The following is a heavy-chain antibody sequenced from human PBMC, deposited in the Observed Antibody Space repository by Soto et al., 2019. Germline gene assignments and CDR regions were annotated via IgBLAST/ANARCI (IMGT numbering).Heavy chain of an antibody. CDR3: ASYGDYGREAAFDI. V-gene: IGHV4-59*01. J-gene: IGHJ3*02. CDR1: GGSISSYY. Sequence: SETLSLTCTVSGGSISSYYWSWIRQPPGKGLEWIGYIYYSGSTNYNPSLKSRVTISVDTSKNQFSLKLSSVTAADTAVYYCASYGDYGREAAFDIWGQGTMVTVSS. D-gene: IGHD4-17*01. CDR2: IYYSGST.